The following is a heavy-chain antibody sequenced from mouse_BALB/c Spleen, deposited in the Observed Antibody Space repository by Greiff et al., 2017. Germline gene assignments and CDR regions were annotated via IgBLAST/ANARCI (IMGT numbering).Heavy chain of an antibody. D-gene: IGHD1-1*01. CDR3: TRKGHYYGSSPYYFDY. V-gene: IGHV1-69*02. CDR2: IYPSDSYT. J-gene: IGHJ2*01. Sequence: QVQLQQPGAELVRPGASVKLSCKASGYTFTSYWINWVKQRPGQGLEWIGNIYPSDSYTNYNQKFKDKATLTVDKSSSTAYMQLSSPTSEDSAVYYCTRKGHYYGSSPYYFDYWGQGTTLTVSS. CDR1: GYTFTSYW.